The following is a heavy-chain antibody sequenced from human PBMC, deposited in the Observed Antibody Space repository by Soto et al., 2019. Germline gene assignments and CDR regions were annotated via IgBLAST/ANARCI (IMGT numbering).Heavy chain of an antibody. CDR3: ARQAKIGDRSQFYFDS. J-gene: IGHJ4*02. Sequence: CAASGFTFSFYAMHWVRQAPGKGLEWVAVISYNGRNKHYVDSVKGRFTISRDNSQDTLYLQMDSLRPDDTAVYYCARQAKIGDRSQFYFDSWGQGTLVTVSS. D-gene: IGHD3-16*01. CDR2: ISYNGRNK. V-gene: IGHV3-30*04. CDR1: GFTFSFYA.